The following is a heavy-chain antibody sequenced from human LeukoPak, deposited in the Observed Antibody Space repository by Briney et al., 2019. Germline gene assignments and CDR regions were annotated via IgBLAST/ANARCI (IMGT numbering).Heavy chain of an antibody. Sequence: ASVKVSCKASGYTFTAYYIHWVRQAPGHGLEWMGWINPSSGGTNYAQKFQGRVTMTRDTSISTAYMDLSRLRSDDTAVYYCARDIAVADTGLDYWGQGTLVSVSS. V-gene: IGHV1-2*02. D-gene: IGHD6-19*01. J-gene: IGHJ4*02. CDR1: GYTFTAYY. CDR3: ARDIAVADTGLDY. CDR2: INPSSGGT.